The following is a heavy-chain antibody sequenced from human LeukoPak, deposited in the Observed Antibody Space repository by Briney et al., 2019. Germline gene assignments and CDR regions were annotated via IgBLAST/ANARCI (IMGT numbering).Heavy chain of an antibody. V-gene: IGHV4-39*01. CDR2: IYYSGNT. Sequence: SETLSLTCTVSGGSIINSNYCWGWVRQPPGKGLEWSGTIYYSGNTYYTPSLKSRVTISVDTSKNQFSLRMRSVTAADTAVYFCMRHEEEDGYNAESFDFWGQGTQVTVSS. CDR1: GGSIINSNYC. J-gene: IGHJ4*02. D-gene: IGHD5-24*01. CDR3: MRHEEEDGYNAESFDF.